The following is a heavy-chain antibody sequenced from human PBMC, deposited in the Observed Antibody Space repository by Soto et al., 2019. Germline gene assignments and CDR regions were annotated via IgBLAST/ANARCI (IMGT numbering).Heavy chain of an antibody. Sequence: QVQLQESGPGLVKPSETLSLTCSVSGGSISSYYWSWIRQPPGKGLEWIAYIYYSGTSYNPSLKSRVAISLDTSKNPFSRKLGSVTAADTAVYYCARTYDGSGPNSGGYAFDIWGQGTMVTVSS. CDR2: IYYSGT. D-gene: IGHD3-22*01. CDR1: GGSISSYY. V-gene: IGHV4-59*01. J-gene: IGHJ3*02. CDR3: ARTYDGSGPNSGGYAFDI.